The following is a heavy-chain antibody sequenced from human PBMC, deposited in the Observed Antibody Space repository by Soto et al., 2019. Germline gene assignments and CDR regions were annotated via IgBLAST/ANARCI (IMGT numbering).Heavy chain of an antibody. D-gene: IGHD6-19*01. V-gene: IGHV4-34*01. CDR3: ARGSPPSGWYYFDY. CDR1: GGSFSGYY. CDR2: INHSGST. Sequence: SETLSLTCAVYGGSFSGYYWSWIRQPPGKGLEWIGEINHSGSTNYNPSLKSRVTISVDTSKNQFSLKLSSVTAADTAVYYCARGSPPSGWYYFDYWGQGTLVTVSS. J-gene: IGHJ4*02.